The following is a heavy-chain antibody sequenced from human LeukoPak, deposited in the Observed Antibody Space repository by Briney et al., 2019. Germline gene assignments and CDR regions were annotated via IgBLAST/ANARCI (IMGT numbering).Heavy chain of an antibody. V-gene: IGHV3-23*01. Sequence: QTGGSLRLSCAASGFTFRNYAMSWVRQAPGKGLEWVSVTIGSGSSTYFPDSVKGRFTISRDNSKNTLYLQMNSLRAEDTAVYYCARDRNQAVAGTHAFDIWGQGTMVTVSS. J-gene: IGHJ3*02. D-gene: IGHD6-19*01. CDR3: ARDRNQAVAGTHAFDI. CDR2: TIGSGSST. CDR1: GFTFRNYA.